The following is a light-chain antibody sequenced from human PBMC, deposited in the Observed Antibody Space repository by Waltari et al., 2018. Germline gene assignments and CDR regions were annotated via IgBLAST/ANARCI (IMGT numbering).Light chain of an antibody. J-gene: IGLJ7*01. CDR1: SSNIRNND. V-gene: IGLV1-51*02. CDR3: GTWDSSLSGAV. Sequence: QSVLTQPPSVSAAPGQRVTIHCSGGSSNIRNNDVSWYRQFPGTAPKLLIYENTERPSGIPGRFSGSKSGTSATLDITGLQAGDEADYYCGTWDSSLSGAVFGGGTHLTVL. CDR2: ENT.